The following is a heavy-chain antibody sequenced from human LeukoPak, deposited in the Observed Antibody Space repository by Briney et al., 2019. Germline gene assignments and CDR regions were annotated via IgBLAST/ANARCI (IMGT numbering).Heavy chain of an antibody. Sequence: PGGSLRLSCTASGFTFDSYSMNWVRQAPGKGLEWISHISSGSATIYYADSVKGRFTISRDNGKNSLFLHMNTLRVEDTAVYYCARDTNFLNTGWYGVWDYWGQGTVVTVSS. CDR3: ARDTNFLNTGWYGVWDY. D-gene: IGHD6-19*01. V-gene: IGHV3-48*01. CDR1: GFTFDSYS. CDR2: ISSGSATI. J-gene: IGHJ4*02.